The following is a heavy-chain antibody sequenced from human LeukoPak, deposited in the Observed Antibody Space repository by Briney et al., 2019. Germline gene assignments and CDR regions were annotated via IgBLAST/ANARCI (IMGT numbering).Heavy chain of an antibody. CDR1: GGSFSGYY. V-gene: IGHV4-34*01. D-gene: IGHD2-2*01. CDR2: INHSGST. Sequence: SETLSLTCAVYGGSFSGYYWSWIRQPPGKGLEWIGEINHSGSTNYNPSLKSRVTISVDTSKNQFSLKLSSVTPADTAVYYCASSCSSTSCPRDYWGQGTLVTVSS. J-gene: IGHJ4*02. CDR3: ASSCSSTSCPRDY.